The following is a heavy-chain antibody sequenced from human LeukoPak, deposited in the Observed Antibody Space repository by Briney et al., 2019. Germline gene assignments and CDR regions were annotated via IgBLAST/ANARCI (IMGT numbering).Heavy chain of an antibody. CDR1: GGSISSSSYY. J-gene: IGHJ6*02. CDR3: ARERSYSYGPLRYYYGMDV. CDR2: IYYSGST. D-gene: IGHD5-18*01. Sequence: SETLSLTCTVSGGSISSSSYYWGWIRQPPGKGLEWIGSIYYSGSTYYNPSLKSRVTISVDTSKNQFSLKLSSVTAADTAVYYCARERSYSYGPLRYYYGMDVWGQGTTVTVSS. V-gene: IGHV4-39*07.